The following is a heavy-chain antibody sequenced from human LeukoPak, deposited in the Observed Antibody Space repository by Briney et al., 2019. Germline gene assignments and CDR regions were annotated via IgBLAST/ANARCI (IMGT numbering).Heavy chain of an antibody. CDR3: AKKKPELGTTMVRGLSMDV. CDR1: GFTFSSYA. D-gene: IGHD3-10*01. V-gene: IGHV3-23*01. Sequence: GGSLRLSCAASGFTFSSYAMSWVRQAPGKGLEWVSAISGSGGSTYYADSVKGRFTISRDNSKNTLYLQMNSLRAEDTAVYYCAKKKPELGTTMVRGLSMDVWGQGTTVTVSS. CDR2: ISGSGGST. J-gene: IGHJ6*02.